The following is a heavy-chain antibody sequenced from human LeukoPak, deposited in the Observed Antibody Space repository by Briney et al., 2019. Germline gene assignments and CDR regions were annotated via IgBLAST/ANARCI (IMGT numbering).Heavy chain of an antibody. D-gene: IGHD5-12*01. Sequence: GGSLRLSCAASGFTFGSYWMTWVLQAPGQGLEWVANIKPDGREKNYVDSVKGRFTLSRDNAKNSLYLQIDSLRVEDTAVYYCARDSGNSGYDINDYWGQGTLVTVSS. J-gene: IGHJ4*02. CDR1: GFTFGSYW. V-gene: IGHV3-7*01. CDR3: ARDSGNSGYDINDY. CDR2: IKPDGREK.